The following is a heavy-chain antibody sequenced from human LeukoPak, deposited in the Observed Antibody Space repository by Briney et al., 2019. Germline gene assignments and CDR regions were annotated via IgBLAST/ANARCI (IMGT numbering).Heavy chain of an antibody. CDR3: ARRRRAGVVIKREHWFDP. Sequence: PSETLSLTCTVSSGSITNTTGAGSASPQGRGWSGLGVSYSGSTNYNPSLKSRVTISVDTSKNQFSLKLSSVTAADTAVYYCARRRRAGVVIKREHWFDPWGQGTLVTVSS. J-gene: IGHJ5*02. D-gene: IGHD3-22*01. CDR2: SYSGST. V-gene: IGHV4-39*07. CDR1: SGSITNTT.